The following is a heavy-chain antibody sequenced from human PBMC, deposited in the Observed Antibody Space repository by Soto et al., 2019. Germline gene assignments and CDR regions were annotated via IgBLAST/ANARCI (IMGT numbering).Heavy chain of an antibody. CDR3: ARAYGPGSYFCDH. CDR2: IYSDGRT. D-gene: IGHD3-10*01. CDR1: GLTVWSNY. Sequence: EVHLVESGGGLIQPGGSLRLSCEVSGLTVWSNYMNWVRQAPGKGLEWVSVIYSDGRTSYADSVKGRFTISRDTSKNTLYLEMNNLRAEDMAVYYGARAYGPGSYFCDHWGQGTLVTVSS. J-gene: IGHJ5*02. V-gene: IGHV3-53*01.